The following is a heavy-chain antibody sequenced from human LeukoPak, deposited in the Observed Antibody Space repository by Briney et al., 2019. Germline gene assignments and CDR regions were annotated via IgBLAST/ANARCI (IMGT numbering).Heavy chain of an antibody. J-gene: IGHJ4*02. CDR2: FKTKIAGGTI. CDR1: GFTFSNAY. D-gene: IGHD7-27*01. V-gene: IGHV3-15*01. Sequence: PGGSLRLSCAASGFTFSNAYMSWVRQAPGKGLEWVGRFKTKIAGGTIDYAAPVRGRFTISRDDSRNTLFLQMSSLKTDDTAVYYCADGLGTSDFDSWGQGTLVTVSS. CDR3: ADGLGTSDFDS.